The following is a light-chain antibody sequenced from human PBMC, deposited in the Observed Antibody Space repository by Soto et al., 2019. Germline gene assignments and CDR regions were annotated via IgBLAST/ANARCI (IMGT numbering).Light chain of an antibody. CDR2: GAS. V-gene: IGKV3-20*01. CDR1: QSVDSTY. J-gene: IGKJ1*01. Sequence: EIVLTQSPGTLSLSPGERATLSCRASQSVDSTYLAWYQQKPDQSPRLLIYGASSRATGIPDRFSGSGSVTDFTLTISRLEPEDFAVYFCQQYGSSPRTFGQGTKVDI. CDR3: QQYGSSPRT.